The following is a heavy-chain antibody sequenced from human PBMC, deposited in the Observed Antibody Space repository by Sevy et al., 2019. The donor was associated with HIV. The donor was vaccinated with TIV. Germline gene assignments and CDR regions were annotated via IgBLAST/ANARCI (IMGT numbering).Heavy chain of an antibody. D-gene: IGHD6-19*01. V-gene: IGHV3-23*01. Sequence: GGSLRLSCGASGFSFDTYSMNWVRQAPGKGLEWVSAISGSGGSTYYADSVKGRFTISRDNSKNTLYLQMNSLRAEDTAVYYCAKDRYKGGWYVFDYWGQGTLVTVSS. J-gene: IGHJ4*02. CDR1: GFSFDTYS. CDR3: AKDRYKGGWYVFDY. CDR2: ISGSGGST.